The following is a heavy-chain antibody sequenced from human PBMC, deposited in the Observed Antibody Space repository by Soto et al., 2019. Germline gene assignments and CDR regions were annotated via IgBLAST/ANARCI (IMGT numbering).Heavy chain of an antibody. J-gene: IGHJ6*02. Sequence: PSETLSLTCAVYGGSFSGYYWSWIRQPPGKGLEWIGEINHSGSTNYNPSLKSRVTISVDTSKNQFSLKLSSVTAADTAVYYCARARYCSSTSCFGYYYYYGMDVWGQGTTVTVSS. D-gene: IGHD2-2*01. CDR2: INHSGST. V-gene: IGHV4-34*01. CDR1: GGSFSGYY. CDR3: ARARYCSSTSCFGYYYYYGMDV.